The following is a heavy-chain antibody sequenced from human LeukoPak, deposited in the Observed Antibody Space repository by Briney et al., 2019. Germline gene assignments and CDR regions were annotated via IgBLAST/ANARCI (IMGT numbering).Heavy chain of an antibody. CDR3: ARDRLAIFGLVDY. V-gene: IGHV3-11*06. D-gene: IGHD3-3*01. CDR2: ISSSSSYI. J-gene: IGHJ4*02. Sequence: GGSLRLSCAASGFTFSDYYMSWIRQAPGKGLEWVSSISSSSSYIYYADSVKGRFTISRDNAKNSLYLQMNSLRAEDTAVYYCARDRLAIFGLVDYWGQGTLVTVSS. CDR1: GFTFSDYY.